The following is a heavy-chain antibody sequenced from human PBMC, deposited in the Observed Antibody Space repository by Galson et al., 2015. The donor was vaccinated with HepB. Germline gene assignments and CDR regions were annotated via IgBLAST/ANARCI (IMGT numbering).Heavy chain of an antibody. CDR1: GGTFSSYT. J-gene: IGHJ2*01. D-gene: IGHD4-23*01. Sequence: SVKVSCKASGGTFSSYTISWVRQAPGQGLEWMGRIIPILGKANYAQKSQGRVTITADKSTSTAYMELSSLRSEDTAVYYCARGDYGGNYETHYGIDLWGRGTLVTVSS. V-gene: IGHV1-69*02. CDR2: IIPILGKA. CDR3: ARGDYGGNYETHYGIDL.